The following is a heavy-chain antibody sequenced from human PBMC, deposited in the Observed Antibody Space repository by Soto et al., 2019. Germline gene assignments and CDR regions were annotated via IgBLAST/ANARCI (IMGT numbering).Heavy chain of an antibody. CDR1: GYTFSSYR. CDR2: ISAYNGDT. V-gene: IGHV1-18*01. Sequence: EASVKVSCKASGYTFSSYRITWVRQAPGQGLEWVGWISAYNGDTSYAQKFQDRVTMTTDTSTTTTYTELRTLRSDDTAVYYCARTHVPGAPHFDFWGQGTLVTVSS. CDR3: ARTHVPGAPHFDF. D-gene: IGHD2-2*01. J-gene: IGHJ4*02.